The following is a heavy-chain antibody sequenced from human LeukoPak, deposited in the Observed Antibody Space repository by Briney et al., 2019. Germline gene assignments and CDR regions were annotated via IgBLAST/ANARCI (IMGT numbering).Heavy chain of an antibody. CDR2: ISGSGGST. CDR1: GFTFNSYA. CDR3: AKDRRAAGAIAVAGTNYFDY. V-gene: IGHV3-23*01. Sequence: GGSLRLSCAASGFTFNSYAMSWVRQAPGKGLEWVSAISGSGGSTYYADSVKGRFTISRDNSKNTLYLQMNSLRAEDTAVYYCAKDRRAAGAIAVAGTNYFDYWGQGTLVTVSS. J-gene: IGHJ4*02. D-gene: IGHD6-19*01.